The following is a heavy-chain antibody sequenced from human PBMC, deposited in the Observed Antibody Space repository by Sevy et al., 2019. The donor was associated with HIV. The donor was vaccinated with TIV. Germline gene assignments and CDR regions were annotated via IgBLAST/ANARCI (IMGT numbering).Heavy chain of an antibody. J-gene: IGHJ6*02. V-gene: IGHV1-18*01. Sequence: ASVKVSCKASGYTFTSYGISWVRQAPGQGLEWMGWISAYNGNTNYAQKLQGRVTLTTDTSTSTAYMERRSLRSDDTAVYYGARYDDSSGYYYGEGPHYYYGMDVWGQGTTVTVSS. D-gene: IGHD3-22*01. CDR2: ISAYNGNT. CDR1: GYTFTSYG. CDR3: ARYDDSSGYYYGEGPHYYYGMDV.